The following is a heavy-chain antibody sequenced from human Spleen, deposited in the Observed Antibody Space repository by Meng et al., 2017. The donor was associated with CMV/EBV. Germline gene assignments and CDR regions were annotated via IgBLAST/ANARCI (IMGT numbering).Heavy chain of an antibody. CDR1: GFTFSSHW. Sequence: GGSLRLSCAASGFTFSSHWMHWVRQAPGKGLVWVSRINSDGSSTSYADSGKGRFTISRDNAKNTLYLQMNSLRAEDTAVYYCARGQSYDFYGMDVWGQGTTVTVSS. V-gene: IGHV3-74*01. D-gene: IGHD3-3*01. J-gene: IGHJ6*02. CDR3: ARGQSYDFYGMDV. CDR2: INSDGSST.